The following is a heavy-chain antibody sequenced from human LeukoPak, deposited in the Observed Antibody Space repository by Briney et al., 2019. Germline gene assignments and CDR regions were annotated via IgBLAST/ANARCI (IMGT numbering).Heavy chain of an antibody. J-gene: IGHJ4*02. CDR3: ARMDDYTNYYFDY. CDR1: GFTFTRFA. CDR2: ISSNGDRT. D-gene: IGHD4-11*01. Sequence: GGSLRLSCAASGFTFTRFAMYWVRQAPGKGLEFVSAISSNGDRTYYARSVKGRFTISRDNAKNTVDLQMGSLRPEDMGVYFCARMDDYTNYYFDYWGQGTMVTVSS. V-gene: IGHV3-64*01.